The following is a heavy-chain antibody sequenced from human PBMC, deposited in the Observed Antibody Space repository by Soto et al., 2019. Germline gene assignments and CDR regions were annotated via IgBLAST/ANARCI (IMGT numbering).Heavy chain of an antibody. CDR2: INHSGST. CDR3: AIGVMAAHRYFHL. Sequence: QVQLQQCVAGLLKPSETLSLTCAVYGGSFSGYYWSWIRQPPGKGLEWIGEINHSGSTTYNPSLKSRVTVAVDPSKNQCSLKLSSVTAADTDVYYGAIGVMAAHRYFHLWGRGTLVTVSA. V-gene: IGHV4-34*01. D-gene: IGHD6-6*01. J-gene: IGHJ2*01. CDR1: GGSFSGYY.